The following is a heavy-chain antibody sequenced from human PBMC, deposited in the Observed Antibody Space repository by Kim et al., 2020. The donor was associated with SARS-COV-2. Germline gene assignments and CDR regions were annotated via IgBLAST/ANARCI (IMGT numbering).Heavy chain of an antibody. CDR1: GASLSGYY. Sequence: SETLSLTCSASGASLSGYYYNWVRLPPGKGLEWIGYLYSSGRTNYNPSLRGRATISVDTSKNSFSLRLNSVTPADTAIYYCARGSGYDPYFDYWGQGSLVTVSS. CDR3: ARGSGYDPYFDY. D-gene: IGHD5-12*01. J-gene: IGHJ4*02. V-gene: IGHV4-59*01. CDR2: LYSSGRT.